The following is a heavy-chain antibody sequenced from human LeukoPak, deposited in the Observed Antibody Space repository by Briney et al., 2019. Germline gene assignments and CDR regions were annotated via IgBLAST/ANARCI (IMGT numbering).Heavy chain of an antibody. D-gene: IGHD5-12*01. CDR2: ISYDGKNY. Sequence: GGSLRLSCAASGFTVSSNYMSWVRQAPGKGLEWVALISYDGKNYNYADSVKGRFTISRDNSKNTLYLQMNSLRPEDTAVYYCAKVVSTGYDNYFDYWGQGTLVTVSS. V-gene: IGHV3-30*18. CDR1: GFTVSSNY. J-gene: IGHJ4*02. CDR3: AKVVSTGYDNYFDY.